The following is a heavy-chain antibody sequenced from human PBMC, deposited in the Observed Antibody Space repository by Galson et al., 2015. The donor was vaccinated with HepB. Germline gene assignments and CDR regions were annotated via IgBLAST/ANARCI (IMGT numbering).Heavy chain of an antibody. CDR2: ISYDGSTK. D-gene: IGHD2-2*03. CDR1: GFSFKSYG. Sequence: FLRLSCAGSGFSFKSYGMHWVRQAPGKGLEWVAVISYDGSTKYYADSVKGRFTISRDNYKNTVSLQMNNLRAEDAAVFYCAKDGYYYARDSFYGIDVWGQGTTVIVSS. V-gene: IGHV3-30*18. J-gene: IGHJ6*02. CDR3: AKDGYYYARDSFYGIDV.